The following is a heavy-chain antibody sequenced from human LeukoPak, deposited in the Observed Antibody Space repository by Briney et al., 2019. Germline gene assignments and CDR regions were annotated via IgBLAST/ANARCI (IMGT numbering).Heavy chain of an antibody. CDR2: INPNTGGT. D-gene: IGHD5-24*01. CDR3: ARDDKSSYNFDS. J-gene: IGHJ4*02. Sequence: GASVKVSCKASGYIFTRYYLHWVRQAPGQRFEWMGWINPNTGGTNYEENFQGRVSLTRDTSITTAYMELSRLTYDDTAVYFCARDDKSSYNFDSWGQGTLVTVSS. V-gene: IGHV1-2*02. CDR1: GYIFTRYY.